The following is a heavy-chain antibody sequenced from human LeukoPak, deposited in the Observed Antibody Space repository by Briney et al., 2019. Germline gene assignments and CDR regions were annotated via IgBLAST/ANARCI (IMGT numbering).Heavy chain of an antibody. Sequence: GGSLRLSCAASGFTFSSYSMNWVRQAPGKGLEWVSSISSSSSYIYYADSVKGRFTISRDNAKNSLYLQMNSLRAEDTAVYYCARDRYSGSYGPLDYWAREPWSPSPQ. CDR1: GFTFSSYS. D-gene: IGHD1-26*01. J-gene: IGHJ4*02. CDR2: ISSSSSYI. CDR3: ARDRYSGSYGPLDY. V-gene: IGHV3-21*01.